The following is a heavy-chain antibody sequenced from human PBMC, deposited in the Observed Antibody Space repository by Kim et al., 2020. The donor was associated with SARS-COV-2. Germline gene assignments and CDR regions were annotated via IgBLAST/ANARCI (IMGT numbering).Heavy chain of an antibody. CDR3: AREVGIAAAGTTGGY. Sequence: PSLQSRVTISVDTSKNQFSLKLSSVTAADTAVYYCAREVGIAAAGTTGGYWGQGTLVTVSS. J-gene: IGHJ4*02. V-gene: IGHV4-30-2*04. D-gene: IGHD6-13*01.